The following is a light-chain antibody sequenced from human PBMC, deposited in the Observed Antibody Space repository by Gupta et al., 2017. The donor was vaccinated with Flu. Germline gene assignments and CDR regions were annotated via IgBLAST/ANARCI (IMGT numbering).Light chain of an antibody. J-gene: IGLJ1*01. Sequence: SYQLTQPLSVSVSLGQTAMIACGGNNIGTKHVHWYQQKPGKAPVLVIYRDINRPSGIPLPFSGSNSGNTATLTITRAQAGAEADYLCQVWDSSSYVFGTGTKVTVL. CDR3: QVWDSSSYV. CDR2: RDI. CDR1: NIGTKH. V-gene: IGLV3-9*01.